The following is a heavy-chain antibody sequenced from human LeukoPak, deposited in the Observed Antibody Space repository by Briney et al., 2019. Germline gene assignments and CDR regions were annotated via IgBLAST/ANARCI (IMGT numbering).Heavy chain of an antibody. V-gene: IGHV4-59*01. Sequence: SETLSLTCTVSGGSISSYYWSWIRQPPGKGLEWIGYIYYSGSTNYNPSLKSRVTISVDTSKNQFSPKLSSVTAADTAVYYCAREKRRITIFGVVTPGDAFDIWGQGTMVTVSS. J-gene: IGHJ3*02. D-gene: IGHD3-3*01. CDR1: GGSISSYY. CDR3: AREKRRITIFGVVTPGDAFDI. CDR2: IYYSGST.